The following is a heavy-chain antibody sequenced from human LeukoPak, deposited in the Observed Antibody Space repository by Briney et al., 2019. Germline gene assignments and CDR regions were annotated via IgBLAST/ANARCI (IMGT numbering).Heavy chain of an antibody. CDR3: ARVVATLGMDV. CDR1: GFTFSSYG. Sequence: GGSLRLSCAASGFTFSSYGLHWVRQAPGKGLEWVTGISYDGSNKYYADSVKGRFTISRDNSKNTMYLQMNSLRGEDTAVYYCARVVATLGMDVWGKGTTVTLSS. J-gene: IGHJ6*04. V-gene: IGHV3-30*01. CDR2: ISYDGSNK. D-gene: IGHD5-12*01.